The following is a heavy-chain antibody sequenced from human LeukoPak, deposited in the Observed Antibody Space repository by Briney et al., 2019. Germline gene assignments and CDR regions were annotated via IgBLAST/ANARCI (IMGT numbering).Heavy chain of an antibody. J-gene: IGHJ4*02. CDR2: IRYDGSNK. CDR3: AKSHYYDSRAADY. V-gene: IGHV3-30*02. Sequence: PGGSLRLSCAASGFTFSSYGMHWVRQAPGKGLEWVAFIRYDGSNKYYADSVKGRFTISRDNSKNTLYLQMNSLRAEDTAVYCCAKSHYYDSRAADYWGQGTLVTVSS. D-gene: IGHD3-22*01. CDR1: GFTFSSYG.